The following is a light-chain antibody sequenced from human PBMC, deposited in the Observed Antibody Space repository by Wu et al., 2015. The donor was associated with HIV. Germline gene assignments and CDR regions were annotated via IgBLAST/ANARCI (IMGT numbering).Light chain of an antibody. J-gene: IGKJ2*03. Sequence: EIVMTQSPATLSVSPGERATLSCRASQSVSSNLAWYQQKPGQAPRLLIYGASTRATGIPARFSGSGSGTKFTLTISSLQSEDFAVYYCQQYNNWLRYSFGQGTKLEIK. CDR2: GAS. CDR1: QSVSSN. CDR3: QQYNNWLRYS. V-gene: IGKV3-15*01.